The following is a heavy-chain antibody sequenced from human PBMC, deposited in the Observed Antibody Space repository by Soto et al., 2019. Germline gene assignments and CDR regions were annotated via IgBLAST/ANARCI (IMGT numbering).Heavy chain of an antibody. Sequence: QVQLQESGPGLVKPSQTLSLTCTVSGGSISSGGYYWSWIRQHPGKGLEWIGYIYYSGSTYYNPSLKGRVTISVDTSKNQFSLKLSSVTAADTAVYYCASQVNYYYGSGRNLWYFDLWGRGTLVTVSS. CDR2: IYYSGST. J-gene: IGHJ2*01. V-gene: IGHV4-31*03. CDR3: ASQVNYYYGSGRNLWYFDL. D-gene: IGHD3-10*01. CDR1: GGSISSGGYY.